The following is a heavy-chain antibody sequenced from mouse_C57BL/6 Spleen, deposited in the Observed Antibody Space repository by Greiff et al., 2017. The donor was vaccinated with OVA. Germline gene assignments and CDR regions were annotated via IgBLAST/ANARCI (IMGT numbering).Heavy chain of an antibody. D-gene: IGHD1-1*01. J-gene: IGHJ1*03. CDR2: IDPENGDT. CDR1: GFNIKDDY. V-gene: IGHV14-4*01. Sequence: EVQLQQSGAELVRPGASVKLSCTASGFNIKDDYMHWVKQRPEQGLEWIGWIDPENGDTEYASKFQGKAPITADKSSNTAYLQLSSLTSEDTAVYFCTGHYGSSYDWYFDVWGTGTTVTVSS. CDR3: TGHYGSSYDWYFDV.